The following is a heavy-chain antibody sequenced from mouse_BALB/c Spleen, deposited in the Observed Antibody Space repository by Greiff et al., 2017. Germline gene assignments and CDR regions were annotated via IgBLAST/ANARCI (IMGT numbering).Heavy chain of an antibody. CDR2: IYPYNGGT. CDR3: ASIYYGNGFAY. CDR1: GYTFTDYN. D-gene: IGHD2-1*01. J-gene: IGHJ3*01. Sequence: VQLQQSGPELVKPGASVKISCKASGYTFTDYNMPWVKQSHGKSLEWIGYIYPYNGGTGYNQKFKSKATLTVDNSSSTAYMELRSLTSEDSAVYYCASIYYGNGFAYWGQGTLVTVSA. V-gene: IGHV1S29*02.